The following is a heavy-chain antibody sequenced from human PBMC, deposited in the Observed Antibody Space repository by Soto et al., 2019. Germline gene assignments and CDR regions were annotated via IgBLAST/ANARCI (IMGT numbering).Heavy chain of an antibody. D-gene: IGHD6-6*01. CDR1: GFTFSTYA. V-gene: IGHV3-23*01. Sequence: GGSLRLSCAASGFTFSTYAMSWVRQAPGKGLEWVSVISGSGGTTYDAASVKGRLTISRDNSKNTLYLQMNSLRAEDTAVYYCAKAGITVRPQPYFDSWGQGTLVTVSS. J-gene: IGHJ4*02. CDR2: ISGSGGTT. CDR3: AKAGITVRPQPYFDS.